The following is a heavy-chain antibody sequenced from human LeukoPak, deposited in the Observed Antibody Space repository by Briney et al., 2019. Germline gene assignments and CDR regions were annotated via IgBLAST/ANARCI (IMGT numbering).Heavy chain of an antibody. D-gene: IGHD2-2*01. CDR2: INPSGGST. V-gene: IGHV1-46*01. CDR3: ARDTSPKGVVVVPAARYGMDV. CDR1: GYTFTSYY. J-gene: IGHJ6*02. Sequence: ASVKVSCKASGYTFTSYYMHWVRQAPGQGLEWMGIINPSGGSTSYAQKFRGRVTMTRDTSTSTVYMELSSLRSEDTAVYYCARDTSPKGVVVVPAARYGMDVWGQGTTVTVSS.